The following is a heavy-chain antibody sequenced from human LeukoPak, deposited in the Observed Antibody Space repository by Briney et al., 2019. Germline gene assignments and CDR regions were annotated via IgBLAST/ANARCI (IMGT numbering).Heavy chain of an antibody. CDR2: IKQDGSEK. J-gene: IGHJ4*02. CDR3: ARTTDWGNYFDY. CDR1: GFTFSNYG. V-gene: IGHV3-7*01. Sequence: GGSLRLSCAASGFTFSNYGMSWVRQAPGKGLEWVANIKQDGSEKYYVDSVKGRFTISRDNAKNSLYLQMNSLRAEDTAVYYCARTTDWGNYFDYWGQGTLVTVSS. D-gene: IGHD2-21*01.